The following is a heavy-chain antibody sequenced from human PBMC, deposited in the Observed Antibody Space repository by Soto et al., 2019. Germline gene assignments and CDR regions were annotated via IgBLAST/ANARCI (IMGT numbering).Heavy chain of an antibody. CDR2: INHSGST. V-gene: IGHV4-34*01. J-gene: IGHJ4*02. D-gene: IGHD6-6*01. CDR1: GGSFSGYY. CDR3: ARKRAPLAARLENYYFDY. Sequence: QVQLQQWGAGLLKPSETLSLTCAVYGGSFSGYYWSWIRQPPGKGLEWIGEINHSGSTNYNPSLKSRVTISVDTSKNQFSLKLSSVTAADTAVYYCARKRAPLAARLENYYFDYWGQGTLVTVSS.